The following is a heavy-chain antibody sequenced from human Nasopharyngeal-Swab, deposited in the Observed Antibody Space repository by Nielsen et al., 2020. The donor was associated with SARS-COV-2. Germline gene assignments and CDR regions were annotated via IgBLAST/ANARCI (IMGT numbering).Heavy chain of an antibody. V-gene: IGHV4-34*01. J-gene: IGHJ6*03. D-gene: IGHD3-9*01. CDR3: ARGRGYFDWLLSPFYMDV. Sequence: WIRQPPGKGLEWIGEINHSGSTNYNPSLKSRVAISVDTSKNQFSLKLSSVTAVDTAVYYCARGRGYFDWLLSPFYMDVWGKGTTVTVS. CDR2: INHSGST.